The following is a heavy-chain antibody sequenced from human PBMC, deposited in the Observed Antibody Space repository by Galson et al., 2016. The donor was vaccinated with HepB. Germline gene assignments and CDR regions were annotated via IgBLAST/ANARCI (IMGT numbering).Heavy chain of an antibody. D-gene: IGHD2-8*01. CDR3: ARDGGPYCTSVSCYDYGLDV. Sequence: SLRLSCAASGFTFSSFGLHWVRQAPGKGLEWVATIWYDGSNKYYEDSVKGRFTVARDNSKNTLFLEMNSLRAEDTALYYCARDGGPYCTSVSCYDYGLDVWGQGTTVTVSS. CDR2: IWYDGSNK. CDR1: GFTFSSFG. V-gene: IGHV3-33*01. J-gene: IGHJ6*02.